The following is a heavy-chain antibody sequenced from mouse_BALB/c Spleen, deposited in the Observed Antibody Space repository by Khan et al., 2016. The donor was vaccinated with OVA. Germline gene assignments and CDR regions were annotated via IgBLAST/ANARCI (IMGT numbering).Heavy chain of an antibody. Sequence: QVRLQQSGAELVRPGASVKLSCKTSGYIFTSYWIHWVKQRSGQGLEWIARIYPGTDNTYYNEKFKDKVTLTADKSSSTAYLQLTSLKSEDSDVYFCVREGVLDHFDHWGQGTTLTVSS. V-gene: IGHV1S132*01. CDR3: VREGVLDHFDH. CDR2: IYPGTDNT. J-gene: IGHJ2*01. CDR1: GYIFTSYW.